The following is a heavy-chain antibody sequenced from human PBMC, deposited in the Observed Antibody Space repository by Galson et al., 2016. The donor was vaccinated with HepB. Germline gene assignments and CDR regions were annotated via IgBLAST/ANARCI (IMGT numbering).Heavy chain of an antibody. CDR1: GGSFSGCY. J-gene: IGHJ6*02. Sequence: SETLSLTCAVNGGSFSGCYWSWIRQHPEKGLEWIGEINHSGTTNYIPSLKSRVIISVDKAKNQFSLNLTSVTAADTAVYYCARRTLGAEYAAREVGLYYYYGMDVWGQGNTVTVSS. CDR3: ARRTLGAEYAAREVGLYYYYGMDV. V-gene: IGHV4-34*01. CDR2: INHSGTT. D-gene: IGHD2-8*01.